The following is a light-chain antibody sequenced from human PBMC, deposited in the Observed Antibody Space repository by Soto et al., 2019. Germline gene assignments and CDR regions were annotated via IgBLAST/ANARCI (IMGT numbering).Light chain of an antibody. Sequence: QSVLTQPRSVSGSPGQSVTISCTGTSSDVGGSNYVSWYQQHPGKAPKLMIYDVIKRPSGVPDRFSGSKSGNTASLTISGLQAEDEADYYCCSYTGSYPVVFGVGTKVTVL. J-gene: IGLJ1*01. V-gene: IGLV2-11*01. CDR1: SSDVGGSNY. CDR3: CSYTGSYPVV. CDR2: DVI.